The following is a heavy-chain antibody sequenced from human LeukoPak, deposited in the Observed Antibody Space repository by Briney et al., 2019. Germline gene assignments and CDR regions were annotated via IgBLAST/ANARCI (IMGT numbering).Heavy chain of an antibody. CDR2: TYYRSKWSS. J-gene: IGHJ5*02. CDR3: ARDADSSNEWGPFDP. Sequence: SQTLSLTCVISGDSVSSSASWNWIRQSPSRGLEWLGRTYYRSKWSSEYATSVKSRITINADTSKSQFSLQLDSVIPEDTAVYYCARDADSSNEWGPFDPWGQGILVNVSS. V-gene: IGHV6-1*01. CDR1: GDSVSSSAS. D-gene: IGHD1-26*01.